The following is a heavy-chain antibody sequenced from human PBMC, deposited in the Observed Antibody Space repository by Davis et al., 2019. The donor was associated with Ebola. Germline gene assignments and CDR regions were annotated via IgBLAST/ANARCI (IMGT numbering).Heavy chain of an antibody. D-gene: IGHD3-10*01. Sequence: ASVKVSCKASGYTFTSYYMHWVRQAPGQGLEWMGIINPSGGSTSYAQKFQGRVTMTRDTSTSTVYMELSSLRSEDTALYYCARGDMVRGVIDPLNWLDPWGQGTLVTVSP. CDR2: INPSGGST. CDR1: GYTFTSYY. J-gene: IGHJ5*02. CDR3: ARGDMVRGVIDPLNWLDP. V-gene: IGHV1-46*01.